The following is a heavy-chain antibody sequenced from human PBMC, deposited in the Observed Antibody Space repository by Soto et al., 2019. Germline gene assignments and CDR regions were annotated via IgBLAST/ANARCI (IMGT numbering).Heavy chain of an antibody. CDR3: ARGPRISISWDWFDP. D-gene: IGHD6-13*01. CDR1: GGSISSGGYY. J-gene: IGHJ5*02. Sequence: QVQLQESGPGLVKPSQTLSLTCTVSGGSISSGGYYWSWIRQHPGKVLEWIGYIYYSGSTYYNPSLKRRITIAVDTSKNQFSLKLRSVTASDTAGYYCARGPRISISWDWFDPGGQGTLVTVSS. V-gene: IGHV4-31*03. CDR2: IYYSGST.